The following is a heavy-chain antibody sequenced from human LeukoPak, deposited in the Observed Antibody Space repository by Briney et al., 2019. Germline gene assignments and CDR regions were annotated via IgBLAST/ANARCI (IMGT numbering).Heavy chain of an antibody. CDR1: GGSISSSPYY. J-gene: IGHJ5*02. V-gene: IGHV4-39*01. Sequence: PSETLSLTCTVSGGSISSSPYYWGWIRQPPGMGLEWIVTIYYSGSTYYDPSLKSRVTISVDTSKNQFSLRLTSLTAADTAVYYCARPVPSRLGWFDPWGQGTLVTVSS. CDR3: ARPVPSRLGWFDP. CDR2: IYYSGST. D-gene: IGHD1-1*01.